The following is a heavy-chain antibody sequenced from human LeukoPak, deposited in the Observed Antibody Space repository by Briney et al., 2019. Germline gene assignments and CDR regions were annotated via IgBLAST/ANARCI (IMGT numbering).Heavy chain of an antibody. J-gene: IGHJ4*02. V-gene: IGHV3-23*05. Sequence: GGSLRLSCAASGFTFSSYAMSWVRQTPGKGLEWVSALYIGGNTYYADSVRGRFTISRDNSKNTLYLQMNSLRAEDTAIYYCTTTAGYNYGQYWGQGTLVTVSS. CDR3: TTTAGYNYGQY. CDR2: LYIGGNT. D-gene: IGHD5-18*01. CDR1: GFTFSSYA.